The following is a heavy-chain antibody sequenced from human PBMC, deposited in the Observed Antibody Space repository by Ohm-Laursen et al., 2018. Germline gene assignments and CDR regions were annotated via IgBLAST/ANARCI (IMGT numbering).Heavy chain of an antibody. D-gene: IGHD6-13*01. CDR1: GGSISSYY. J-gene: IGHJ6*02. V-gene: IGHV4-59*01. CDR3: AREGYSSSWYYYYGMDV. Sequence: TLSLTCTVSGGSISSYYWSWIRQPPGKGLEWIGYIYYSGSTNYNPSLKSRVTISVDTSKNQFSLKLSSVTAADTAVYYCAREGYSSSWYYYYGMDVWGQGTTVTVSS. CDR2: IYYSGST.